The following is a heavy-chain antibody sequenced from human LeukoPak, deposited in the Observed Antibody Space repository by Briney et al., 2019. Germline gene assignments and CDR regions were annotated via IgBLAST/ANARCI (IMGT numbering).Heavy chain of an antibody. Sequence: SETLSLTCSVSGGSISSYYWSWIRQPPGKGLEWIGYIDYSGSTNYNPSLKSRVTISVDMSKNQFSLKLSSVTAADTAVYYCAREGGPYRPLDYSGQGTLVTVSS. CDR3: AREGGPYRPLDY. CDR2: IDYSGST. J-gene: IGHJ4*02. V-gene: IGHV4-59*12. CDR1: GGSISSYY.